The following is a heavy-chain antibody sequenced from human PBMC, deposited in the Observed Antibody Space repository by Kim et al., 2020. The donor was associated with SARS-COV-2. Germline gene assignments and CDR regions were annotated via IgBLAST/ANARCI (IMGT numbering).Heavy chain of an antibody. Sequence: KGRFTISRDNSKNTLYLQMNSLRAEDTAVYYCAKGGMGSSSHYYYYGMDVWGQGTTVTVSS. V-gene: IGHV3-23*01. CDR3: AKGGMGSSSHYYYYGMDV. J-gene: IGHJ6*02. D-gene: IGHD6-6*01.